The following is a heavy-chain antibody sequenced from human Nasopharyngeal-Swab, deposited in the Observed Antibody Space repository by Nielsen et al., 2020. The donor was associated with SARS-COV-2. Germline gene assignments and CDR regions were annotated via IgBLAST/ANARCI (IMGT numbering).Heavy chain of an antibody. Sequence: SETLSLTCTVSGGSIRSAGDFWSWIRQHPGKGLEWIGYIHYTGSDYYNPSLETRVTISVETSNNQFSLELSSVTAADTAVYYCAREVIAEPDSDGFDIWAKGQWSPSL. CDR3: AREVIAEPDSDGFDI. CDR2: IHYTGSD. CDR1: GGSIRSAGDF. J-gene: IGHJ3*02. D-gene: IGHD1-14*01. V-gene: IGHV4-31*03.